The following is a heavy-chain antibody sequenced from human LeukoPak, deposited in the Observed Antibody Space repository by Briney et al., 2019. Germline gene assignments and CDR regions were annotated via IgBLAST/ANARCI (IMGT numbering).Heavy chain of an antibody. Sequence: ASVKVSCKASGYTFTSYGISWVRQAPGQGLEWVGGVIPIFGSSNYAPKFQGRVTITADRSTSTAYMELRSLTSEDTAVYYCARVKGETAPTISNYYYYMDVWDKGTTVTVSS. CDR1: GYTFTSYG. CDR3: ARVKGETAPTISNYYYYMDV. J-gene: IGHJ6*03. D-gene: IGHD5-12*01. CDR2: VIPIFGSS. V-gene: IGHV1-69*06.